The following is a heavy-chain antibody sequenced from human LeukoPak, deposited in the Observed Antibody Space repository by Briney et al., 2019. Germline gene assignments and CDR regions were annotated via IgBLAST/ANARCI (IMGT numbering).Heavy chain of an antibody. CDR2: INLSGGST. Sequence: APVKVSCKASGYTFTGYYMHWVRQAPGQGLEWLGIINLSGGSTHYPQKFQDRVTMTRDTSTSTVYMELSSLRSEDTAVYYCARDLDYGEKSEDYWGQGTLVTVSS. V-gene: IGHV1-46*01. CDR3: ARDLDYGEKSEDY. J-gene: IGHJ4*02. D-gene: IGHD4/OR15-4a*01. CDR1: GYTFTGYY.